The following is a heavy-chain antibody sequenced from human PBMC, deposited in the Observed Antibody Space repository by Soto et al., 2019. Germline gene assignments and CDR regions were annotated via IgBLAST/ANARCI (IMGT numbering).Heavy chain of an antibody. V-gene: IGHV3-21*01. J-gene: IGHJ4*02. Sequence: GGSLRLSCAASGFTFSSYTMNWVRQAPEKGLEWVSSITGTSSYIFYADSVKGRFIISRDSAKNSLYLQMSDLRAEDTAVYFCARVSGEYRDYWGQGTLVTVSS. CDR2: ITGTSSYI. CDR3: ARVSGEYRDY. D-gene: IGHD1-26*01. CDR1: GFTFSSYT.